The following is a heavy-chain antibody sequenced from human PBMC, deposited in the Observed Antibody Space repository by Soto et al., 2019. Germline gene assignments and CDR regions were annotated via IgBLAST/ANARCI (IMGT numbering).Heavy chain of an antibody. CDR2: IYHSGST. D-gene: IGHD3-3*01. CDR1: GGSMSSSYW. Sequence: SETLSLTCAVSGGSMSSSYWWNWVRQPPGKGLEWIGKIYHSGSTNYNPSLKNRVTISVDKSNNQFSLRLSSVTAADTAVYFCVTSLNYDFWRDGGRHYYFDYWGQGTLVTVSS. J-gene: IGHJ4*02. CDR3: VTSLNYDFWRDGGRHYYFDY. V-gene: IGHV4-4*02.